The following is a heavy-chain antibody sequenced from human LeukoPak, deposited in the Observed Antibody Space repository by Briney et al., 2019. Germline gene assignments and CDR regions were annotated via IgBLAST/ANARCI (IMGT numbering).Heavy chain of an antibody. CDR1: GGTFSSYA. J-gene: IGHJ4*02. Sequence: ASVKVSCEASGGTFSSYAISWVRQAPGQGLEWMGGIIPIFGTANYAQKFQGRVTITADESTSTAYMELSSLRSEDTAAYYCASGSGINLAPFDYWGQGTLVTVSS. V-gene: IGHV1-69*13. CDR2: IIPIFGTA. D-gene: IGHD3-10*01. CDR3: ASGSGINLAPFDY.